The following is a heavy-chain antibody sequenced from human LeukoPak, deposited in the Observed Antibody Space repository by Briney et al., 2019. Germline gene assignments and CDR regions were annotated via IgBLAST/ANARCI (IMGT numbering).Heavy chain of an antibody. V-gene: IGHV4-59*01. J-gene: IGHJ5*02. CDR1: GGSISASS. D-gene: IGHD3-10*01. Sequence: SETLSLTCTVSGGSISASSWSWIRQPPRKGLEWIGHIYSSESTNYNPSLKSRVTISVDTSKNQFSLKLSSVTAADTAVYYCARSGPGGVVRGWFDPWGQGTLVTVSS. CDR2: IYSSEST. CDR3: ARSGPGGVVRGWFDP.